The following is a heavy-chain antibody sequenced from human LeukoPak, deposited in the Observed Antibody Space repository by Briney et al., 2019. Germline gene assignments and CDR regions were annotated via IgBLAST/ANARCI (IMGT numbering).Heavy chain of an antibody. Sequence: PSETLSLTCTVSGGSISSYYWSWIRQPPGKGLEWIGYIYYSGSTNYNPSLKSRVTISVDTSKNQFSLKLSSVTAADTGVYYCASSWSPTEYFQHWGQGTLVTVSS. CDR2: IYYSGST. CDR1: GGSISSYY. J-gene: IGHJ1*01. V-gene: IGHV4-59*01. CDR3: ASSWSPTEYFQH. D-gene: IGHD2-8*01.